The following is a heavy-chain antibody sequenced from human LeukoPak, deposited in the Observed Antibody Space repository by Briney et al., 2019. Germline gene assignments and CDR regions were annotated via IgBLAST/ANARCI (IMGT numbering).Heavy chain of an antibody. CDR1: GFTFSSYM. D-gene: IGHD1-26*01. Sequence: GGSLRLSCVASGFTFSSYMMNWVRQAPGKGLEWVSSISISSNSIHYADSVKGRFTISRDNAKNSLYLQINSLRAEDTAVYYCARSAREYFDYWGQGTLVTVSS. V-gene: IGHV3-21*01. CDR2: ISISSNSI. CDR3: ARSAREYFDY. J-gene: IGHJ4*02.